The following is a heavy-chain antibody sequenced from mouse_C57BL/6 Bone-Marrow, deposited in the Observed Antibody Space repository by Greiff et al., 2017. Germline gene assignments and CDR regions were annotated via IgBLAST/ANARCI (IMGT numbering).Heavy chain of an antibody. CDR2: IDPSGSYT. CDR3: APLRRWYFDV. J-gene: IGHJ1*03. Sequence: QVQLQQPGAELVMPGASVKLSCKASGYTFTSYWMHWVKQRPGQGLEWIGEIDPSGSYTNYNQKFKGQSTLTVDKSSSTAYMQLSSLTSEDYAFYYCAPLRRWYFDVWGTGTTVTVSS. V-gene: IGHV1-69*01. D-gene: IGHD1-2*01. CDR1: GYTFTSYW.